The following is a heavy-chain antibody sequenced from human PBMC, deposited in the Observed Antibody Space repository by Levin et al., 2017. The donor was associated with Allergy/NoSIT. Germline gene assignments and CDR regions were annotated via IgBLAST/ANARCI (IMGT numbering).Heavy chain of an antibody. CDR2: IFPADSDI. CDR1: GYKFFDYW. D-gene: IGHD6-13*01. J-gene: IGHJ4*02. Sequence: GESLKISCKASGYKFFDYWIGWVRQMPGKGLEWMGIIFPADSDIRYSPSFEGQVTISADDSITTAYLQWNSLRASVTAMYYCARRGTWYDYWGQGTLVTVSS. CDR3: ARRGTWYDY. V-gene: IGHV5-51*01.